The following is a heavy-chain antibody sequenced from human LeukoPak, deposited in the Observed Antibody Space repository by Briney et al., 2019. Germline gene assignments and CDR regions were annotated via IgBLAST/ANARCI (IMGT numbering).Heavy chain of an antibody. V-gene: IGHV4-59*08. D-gene: IGHD3-10*01. CDR3: ASSGNYCFTLDY. CDR2: IQYSGIT. Sequence: SETLSPTCCVSGGPISNHYCSWIRQPPGKGLEWIGYIQYSGITKYNPSVQSRVAISLDTSRNQFSLKLTSVTAADTAVYYCASSGNYCFTLDYWGQGTLVTVSS. J-gene: IGHJ4*02. CDR1: GGPISNHY.